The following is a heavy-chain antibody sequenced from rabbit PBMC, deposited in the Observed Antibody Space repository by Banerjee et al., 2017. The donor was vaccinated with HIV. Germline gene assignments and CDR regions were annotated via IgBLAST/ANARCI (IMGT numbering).Heavy chain of an antibody. V-gene: IGHV1S40*01. D-gene: IGHD3-1*01. CDR2: INTSSSGST. CDR1: GFSFSSSYY. CDR3: ARNWGL. J-gene: IGHJ4*01. Sequence: QSLEESGGGLVKPGASLTLTCTASGFSFSSSYYLCWVRQAPEKGLVWIACINTSSSGSTGYASWARGRFTISKTSSTTVTLQMTSLTAADTATYFCARNWGLWGQGTLVTVS.